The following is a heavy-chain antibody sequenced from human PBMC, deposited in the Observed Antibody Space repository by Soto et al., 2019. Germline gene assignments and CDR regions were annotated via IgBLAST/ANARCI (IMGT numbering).Heavy chain of an antibody. CDR3: AKGCSSTSCYLRYYYYMDV. CDR1: GLTFSSYA. CDR2: ISGSGGTT. Sequence: PGGSLRLSCAASGLTFSSYAMSWVRQAPGKGLEWASAISGSGGTTYYADSVKGRFTISRDNSTNTLYLQMNSLRAEDTAVYYCAKGCSSTSCYLRYYYYMDVWGKGTTVTVSS. D-gene: IGHD2-2*01. J-gene: IGHJ6*03. V-gene: IGHV3-23*01.